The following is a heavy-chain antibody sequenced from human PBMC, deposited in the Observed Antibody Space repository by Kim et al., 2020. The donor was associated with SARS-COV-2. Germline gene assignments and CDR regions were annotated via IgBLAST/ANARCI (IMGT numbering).Heavy chain of an antibody. V-gene: IGHV3-30*18. CDR2: ISYDGSNK. Sequence: GGSLRLSCAASGFTFSSYGMHWVRQAPGKGLEWVAVISYDGSNKYYADSVKGRFTISRDNSKNTLYLQMNSLRAEDTAVYYCAKVYDFWSGYYTATLDYWGQGTLVTVSS. J-gene: IGHJ4*02. CDR1: GFTFSSYG. CDR3: AKVYDFWSGYYTATLDY. D-gene: IGHD3-3*01.